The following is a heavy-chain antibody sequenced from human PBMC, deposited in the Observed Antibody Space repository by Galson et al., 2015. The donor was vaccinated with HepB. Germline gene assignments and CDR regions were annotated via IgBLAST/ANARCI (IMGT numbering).Heavy chain of an antibody. V-gene: IGHV3-21*06. Sequence: SLRLSCAASGFTSSTYSLNWVRQAPGKGLEWVSAVSSSSIYKYYADSVKGRFTISRDNAKSSLYVQMNNLRVEDTAVYYCARGRGDIGGYYAFDYWGKGALVTVSS. CDR3: ARGRGDIGGYYAFDY. CDR1: GFTSSTYS. D-gene: IGHD3-22*01. CDR2: VSSSSIYK. J-gene: IGHJ4*02.